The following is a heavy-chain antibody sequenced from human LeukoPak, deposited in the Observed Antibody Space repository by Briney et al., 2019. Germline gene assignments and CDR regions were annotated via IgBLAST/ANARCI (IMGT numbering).Heavy chain of an antibody. D-gene: IGHD3-10*01. CDR3: ARHASSIYGSGSYFDY. Sequence: GESLKISCQGSGYSFTSYWIGWVRQMPGKGLEWMGIIYPGDSDTRYSPSFQGQVTISADKSISTAYLQWSSLKASDTAMYYCARHASSIYGSGSYFDYWGQGTLVTVSS. CDR2: IYPGDSDT. V-gene: IGHV5-51*01. J-gene: IGHJ4*02. CDR1: GYSFTSYW.